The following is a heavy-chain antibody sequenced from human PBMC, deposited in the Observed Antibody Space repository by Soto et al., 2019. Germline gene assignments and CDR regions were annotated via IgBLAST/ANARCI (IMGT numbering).Heavy chain of an antibody. Sequence: SETLSLTCAVYGGSFSGYYWSWIRQPPGKGLEWIGEINHSGSTNYNPSLESRVTISVDTSKNQFSLKLMSLSAADTAVYYCGRLEGLATISYYFDYWGQGALVTVSS. J-gene: IGHJ4*02. D-gene: IGHD3-9*01. CDR2: INHSGST. CDR1: GGSFSGYY. CDR3: GRLEGLATISYYFDY. V-gene: IGHV4-34*01.